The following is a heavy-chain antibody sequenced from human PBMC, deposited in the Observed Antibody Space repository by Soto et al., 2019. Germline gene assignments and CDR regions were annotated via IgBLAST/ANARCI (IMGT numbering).Heavy chain of an antibody. V-gene: IGHV1-18*01. CDR1: GYTFSTYG. CDR3: ARESTPADY. J-gene: IGHJ4*02. CDR2: ISAYNGNT. Sequence: QVQLVQSGAEVKKPGASVKVSCKASGYTFSTYGISWVRQAPGQGLEWMGWISAYNGNTNYAQKLQGRVTMTTDTSTSKAYMALRGLRSDDTAVYYCARESTPADYWGQGTLVTVSS.